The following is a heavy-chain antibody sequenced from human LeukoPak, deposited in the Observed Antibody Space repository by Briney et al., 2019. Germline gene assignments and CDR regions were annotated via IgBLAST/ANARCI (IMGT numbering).Heavy chain of an antibody. CDR1: GCSISSYY. CDR2: IYTSGST. D-gene: IGHD4-23*01. Sequence: SETLSLTCTVSGCSISSYYWSWIRQPAGKGLDWIGLIYTSGSTNYNPSLKSRVSMSVDTYKNQFSLKLSSVTAADTAVYYCARGGDGGNDYWGQGTLVTVSS. J-gene: IGHJ4*02. V-gene: IGHV4-4*07. CDR3: ARGGDGGNDY.